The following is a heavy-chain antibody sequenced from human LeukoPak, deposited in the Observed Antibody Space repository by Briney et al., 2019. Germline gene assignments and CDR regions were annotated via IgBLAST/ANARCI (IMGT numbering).Heavy chain of an antibody. CDR2: IGGGGGVT. CDR1: GFPFGRYR. J-gene: IGHJ4*02. CDR3: ARGGQQVTQGIDY. D-gene: IGHD6-13*01. Sequence: GGSLRLSCTASGFPFGRYRMNWVRQAPGKGLEWVSTIGGGGGVTYYADSVKGRFTISRDYSNNTVSLQMNNLTVDDTAVYYCARGGQQVTQGIDYWGQGALLTVSS. V-gene: IGHV3-23*01.